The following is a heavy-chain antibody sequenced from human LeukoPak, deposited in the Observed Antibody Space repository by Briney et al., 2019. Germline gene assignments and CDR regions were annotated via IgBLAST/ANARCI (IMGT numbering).Heavy chain of an antibody. CDR2: ISSSGSTI. J-gene: IGHJ6*03. Sequence: GGSLRLSCAASGFTFSSYEMNWVRQAPGKGLEWVSSISSSGSTIYYADSVKGRFTISRDNAKNSLYLQMNSLRADDTAVYYCARVSGYSYGNFLYYYMDVWGKGTTVTISS. CDR3: ARVSGYSYGNFLYYYMDV. D-gene: IGHD5-18*01. CDR1: GFTFSSYE. V-gene: IGHV3-48*03.